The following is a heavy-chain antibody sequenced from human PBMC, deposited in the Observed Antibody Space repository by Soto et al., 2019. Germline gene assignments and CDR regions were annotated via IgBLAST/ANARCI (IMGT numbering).Heavy chain of an antibody. CDR3: QTTGRYYYYYYMDV. CDR2: ISSSSSTI. D-gene: IGHD4-17*01. Sequence: EVQLVESGGGLVQPGGSLRLSCAASGFTFSSYSMNWVRQAPGKGLEWVSYISSSSSTIYYADSVKGRFTISRDNAKNSLYLQMNSLRAEDTAVYYCQTTGRYYYYYYMDVWGKGTTVTVSS. V-gene: IGHV3-48*01. J-gene: IGHJ6*03. CDR1: GFTFSSYS.